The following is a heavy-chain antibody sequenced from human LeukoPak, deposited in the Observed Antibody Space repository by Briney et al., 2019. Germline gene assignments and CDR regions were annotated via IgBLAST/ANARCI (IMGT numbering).Heavy chain of an antibody. D-gene: IGHD6-19*01. CDR3: ARGKVVAGTPGQNSWDY. J-gene: IGHJ4*02. CDR1: GASISSYY. Sequence: PSETLSLTCTVSGASISSYYWNWIRQPAGKGLEWIGRIHTSGSTNYNPSLKSRITMSVDTSKNQFSLKLSSVTAADTAVYYCARGKVVAGTPGQNSWDYWGQGTLVTVSS. V-gene: IGHV4-4*07. CDR2: IHTSGST.